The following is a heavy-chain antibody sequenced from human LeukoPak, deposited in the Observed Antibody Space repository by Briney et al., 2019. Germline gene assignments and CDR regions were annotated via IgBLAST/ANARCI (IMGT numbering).Heavy chain of an antibody. J-gene: IGHJ3*02. V-gene: IGHV3-7*01. CDR1: GFTFSSYW. CDR2: IKQDGSEK. CDR3: ARAYSSGWSWAFDI. D-gene: IGHD6-19*01. Sequence: GGSLRLSCAASGFTFSSYWMSWVRQAPGKGLEWVASIKQDGSEKYYVDSVKGRFTISRDNAKNSLYLQMNSLRAEDTAVYYCARAYSSGWSWAFDIWGQGTMVTVSS.